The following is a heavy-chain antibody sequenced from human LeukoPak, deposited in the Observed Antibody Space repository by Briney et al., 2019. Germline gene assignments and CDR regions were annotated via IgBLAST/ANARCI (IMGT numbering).Heavy chain of an antibody. Sequence: SETLSLTCAVYGGSFSGYYWSWIRQPPGKGLEWIGEINHTGTTNYNPSLKSRVTISIDTSKNQFSLRLSSVTAADTALYYCARRPHYSYYYMDVWGKGTTVTISS. V-gene: IGHV4-34*01. J-gene: IGHJ6*03. CDR1: GGSFSGYY. CDR2: INHTGTT. CDR3: ARRPHYSYYYMDV.